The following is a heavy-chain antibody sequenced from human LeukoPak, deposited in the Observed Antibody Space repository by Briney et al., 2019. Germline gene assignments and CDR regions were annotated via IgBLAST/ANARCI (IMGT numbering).Heavy chain of an antibody. J-gene: IGHJ6*03. D-gene: IGHD4-17*01. V-gene: IGHV3-30*02. CDR1: GFPFSTSV. CDR3: AKDPTPSSTMTTYYYNYMDV. Sequence: PGGSLRLSCAASGFPFSTSVMHWVRQAGGKGLAWVRFIRHDGSNKYYADSVKGRFTISRDNSKNTLYLQMNSLRAEDTAVYYCAKDPTPSSTMTTYYYNYMDVWGKGTTVTVSS. CDR2: IRHDGSNK.